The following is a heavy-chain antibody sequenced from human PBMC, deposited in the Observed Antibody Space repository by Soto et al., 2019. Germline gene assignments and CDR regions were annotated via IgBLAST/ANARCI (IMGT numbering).Heavy chain of an antibody. Sequence: PGESLKISCKGSGYSFTSYWISWVRQMPGKGLEWMGRIDPSDSYTNYSPSFQGHVTISADKSISTAYLQWSSLKASDTAMYYCAAPKQLSMGYYYGMDVWGQGTTDTFSS. V-gene: IGHV5-10-1*01. CDR2: IDPSDSYT. D-gene: IGHD2-2*01. CDR1: GYSFTSYW. J-gene: IGHJ6*02. CDR3: AAPKQLSMGYYYGMDV.